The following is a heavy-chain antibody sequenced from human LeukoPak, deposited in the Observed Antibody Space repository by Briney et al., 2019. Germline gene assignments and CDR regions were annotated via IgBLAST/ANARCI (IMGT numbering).Heavy chain of an antibody. Sequence: ASVKVSCKASGYSFSTFDINWVRQAPGQGPEWMGWMNPNSGNTGYAQKFQGRVTLTRSISMTTAYMELSSLRSEDTAVYYCARQSLDGGSCYDYWGQGTPVTISS. CDR3: ARQSLDGGSCYDY. D-gene: IGHD2-15*01. CDR2: MNPNSGNT. V-gene: IGHV1-8*01. CDR1: GYSFSTFD. J-gene: IGHJ4*02.